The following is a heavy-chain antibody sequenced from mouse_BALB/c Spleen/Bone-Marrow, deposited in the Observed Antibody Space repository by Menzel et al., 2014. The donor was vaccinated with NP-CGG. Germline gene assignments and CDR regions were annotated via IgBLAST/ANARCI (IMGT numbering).Heavy chain of an antibody. D-gene: IGHD2-13*01. CDR1: GYSFTGYT. CDR3: ARGLEYAVDY. J-gene: IGHJ4*01. V-gene: IGHV1-18*01. Sequence: DVHLVESGPELVKPGASMKISCKASGYSFTGYTMNWVKQSHGKNLEWIGLINPYNGGTSYNRKFKDKATLTVDKSSSTAYMELLSLTSEDSAVYYCARGLEYAVDYWGQGTSVTVSS. CDR2: INPYNGGT.